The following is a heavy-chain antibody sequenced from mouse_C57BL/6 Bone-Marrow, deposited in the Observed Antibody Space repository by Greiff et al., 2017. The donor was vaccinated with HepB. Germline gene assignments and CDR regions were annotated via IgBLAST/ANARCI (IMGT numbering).Heavy chain of an antibody. CDR2: IDPETGST. CDR1: GYTFTDYE. Sequence: QVQLQQSGAELVRPGASVTLSCKASGYTFTDYEMHWVKQTPVHGLEWIGAIDPETGSTAYNQKFKGKAILTADKSSSTAYMELRSLTSEDSAVYYCTGREAYYDGSSQYYFDYWGQGTTLTVSS. J-gene: IGHJ2*01. CDR3: TGREAYYDGSSQYYFDY. D-gene: IGHD1-1*01. V-gene: IGHV1-15*01.